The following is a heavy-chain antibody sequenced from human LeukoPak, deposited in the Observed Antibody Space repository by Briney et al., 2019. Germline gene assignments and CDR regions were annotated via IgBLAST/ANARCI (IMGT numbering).Heavy chain of an antibody. D-gene: IGHD3-22*01. Sequence: GGSLRLSCAASGFTFSSCAMSWVRQAPGKGLEWVSAISGSGGSTYYADSVKGRFTISRDNSKNTLYLQMNSLRAEDTAVYYCAKESTGSYYYDSSGYPNPYYFDYWGQGTLVTVSS. J-gene: IGHJ4*02. CDR3: AKESTGSYYYDSSGYPNPYYFDY. CDR1: GFTFSSCA. V-gene: IGHV3-23*01. CDR2: ISGSGGST.